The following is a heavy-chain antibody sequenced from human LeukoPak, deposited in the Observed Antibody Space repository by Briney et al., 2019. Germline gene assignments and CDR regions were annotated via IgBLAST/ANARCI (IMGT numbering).Heavy chain of an antibody. J-gene: IGHJ4*02. D-gene: IGHD3-10*01. CDR2: MNPNSGNT. V-gene: IGHV1-8*02. CDR1: GYTFTSYD. CDR3: ARDYYGGHNLYNFDF. Sequence: ASVKVSCKASGYTFTSYDINWVRQATGQGLEWMGWMNPNSGNTGYAQKFQGRVTMTRDTSTNTVYTELSSLRSDDTAVYYCARDYYGGHNLYNFDFWGQGTRVIVSS.